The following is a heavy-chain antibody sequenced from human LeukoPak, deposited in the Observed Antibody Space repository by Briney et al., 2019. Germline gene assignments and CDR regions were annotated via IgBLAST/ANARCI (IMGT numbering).Heavy chain of an antibody. V-gene: IGHV3-23*01. CDR1: GXTFXSYA. Sequence: PGGSLRLSCAASGXTFXSYAXSXVXQAPGXGLEWVSAISGSGGSTYYADSVKGRFTISRDNSKNTLYLQMNSLRAEDTAVYYCAKANGDYFDYWGQGTLVTVSS. CDR3: AKANGDYFDY. J-gene: IGHJ4*02. CDR2: ISGSGGST. D-gene: IGHD4-17*01.